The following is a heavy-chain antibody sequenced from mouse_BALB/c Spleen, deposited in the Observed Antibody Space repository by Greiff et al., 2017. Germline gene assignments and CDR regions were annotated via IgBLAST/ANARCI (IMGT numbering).Heavy chain of an antibody. J-gene: IGHJ4*01. CDR3: AMVYGNYAMDY. CDR1: GYSITSDYA. CDR2: ISYSGST. V-gene: IGHV3-2*02. D-gene: IGHD1-1*01. Sequence: EVQLVESGPGLVKPSQSLSLTCTVTGYSITSDYAWYWLRQFPGNKLEWMGYISYSGSTSYNPSLQSRISITRDTSKNQFFLQLNSVTTEDTATYYCAMVYGNYAMDYWGQGTSVTVSS.